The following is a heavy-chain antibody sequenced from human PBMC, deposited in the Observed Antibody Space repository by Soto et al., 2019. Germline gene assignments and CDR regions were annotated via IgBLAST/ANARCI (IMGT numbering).Heavy chain of an antibody. CDR3: ARVYFWSGYYQSKGDY. CDR1: GGSVSSGSYY. V-gene: IGHV4-61*01. D-gene: IGHD3-3*01. Sequence: SETLSLTCTVSGGSVSSGSYYWSWIRQPPGKGLEWIGYIFYTGSTNYNPSLKSRLTISVDMSKNQFSLKLSSVTAADTAVYYCARVYFWSGYYQSKGDYCGQGTLVTVSS. CDR2: IFYTGST. J-gene: IGHJ4*02.